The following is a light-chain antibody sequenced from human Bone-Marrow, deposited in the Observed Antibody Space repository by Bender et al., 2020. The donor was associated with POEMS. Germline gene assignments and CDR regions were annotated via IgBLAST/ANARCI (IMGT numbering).Light chain of an antibody. CDR1: SSDVGTYNL. V-gene: IGLV2-14*02. Sequence: QSALTQPASVSGSPGQSITISCTGTSSDVGTYNLVSWYQQHPGKAPKLIIYDVSNRPSGVSNRFSGSKSGNTASLTISGLQAEDEADYYCNSYTTSSTWVFGGGTKLTVL. J-gene: IGLJ3*02. CDR2: DVS. CDR3: NSYTTSSTWV.